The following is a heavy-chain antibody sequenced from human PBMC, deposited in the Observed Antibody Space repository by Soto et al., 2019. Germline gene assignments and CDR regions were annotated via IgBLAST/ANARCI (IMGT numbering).Heavy chain of an antibody. CDR2: ISYDGSNK. CDR1: GFTFSSYG. CDR3: AKDGKGYDFWSVYYYGMDV. V-gene: IGHV3-30*18. Sequence: VGSLRLSCAASGFTFSSYGMHWVRQAPGKGLEWVAVISYDGSNKYYADSVKGRFTISRDNSKNTLYLQMNSLRAEDTAVYYCAKDGKGYDFWSVYYYGMDVWGQGTTVTVSS. D-gene: IGHD3-3*01. J-gene: IGHJ6*02.